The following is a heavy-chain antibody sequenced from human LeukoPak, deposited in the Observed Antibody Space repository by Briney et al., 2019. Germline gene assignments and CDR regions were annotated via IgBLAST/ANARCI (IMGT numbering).Heavy chain of an antibody. Sequence: GWSLRLSCAASGFTFSRYNMNWVRQAPGKGLEWVSSITSSSIYIYYADSLKGPFTISRDNAKNSLYLQMNSLSADDTAVYYCVRVGYSSGWRAPDFDYWGQGTLVTDSS. D-gene: IGHD6-19*01. CDR1: GFTFSRYN. J-gene: IGHJ4*02. CDR3: VRVGYSSGWRAPDFDY. CDR2: ITSSSIYI. V-gene: IGHV3-21*01.